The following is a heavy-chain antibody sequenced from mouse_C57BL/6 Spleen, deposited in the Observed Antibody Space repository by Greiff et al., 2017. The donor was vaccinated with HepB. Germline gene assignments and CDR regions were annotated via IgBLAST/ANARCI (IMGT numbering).Heavy chain of an antibody. CDR1: GYAFSSYW. CDR3: ARWGGSSGDYAMDY. CDR2: IYPGDGDT. J-gene: IGHJ4*01. D-gene: IGHD1-1*01. Sequence: VQLQQSGAELVKPGASVKISCKASGYAFSSYWMNWVKQRPGKGLEWIGQIYPGDGDTNYHGKFKGKATLTADKSSSTAYMQLSSLTSEDSAVYFCARWGGSSGDYAMDYWGQGTSVTVSS. V-gene: IGHV1-80*01.